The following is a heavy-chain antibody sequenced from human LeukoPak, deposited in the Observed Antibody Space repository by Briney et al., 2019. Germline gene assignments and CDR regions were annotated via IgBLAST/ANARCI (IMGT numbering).Heavy chain of an antibody. V-gene: IGHV1-18*01. CDR1: GYTFTSYG. D-gene: IGHD3-22*01. CDR2: ISAYNGNT. Sequence: ASVKVSCKASGYTFTSYGISWVRQAPGQRLEWMGWISAYNGNTNYAQKLQGRVTMTTDTSTSTAYMELRSLRSDDTAVYYCARGMIVVVGHYIFDYWGQGTLVTVSS. CDR3: ARGMIVVVGHYIFDY. J-gene: IGHJ4*02.